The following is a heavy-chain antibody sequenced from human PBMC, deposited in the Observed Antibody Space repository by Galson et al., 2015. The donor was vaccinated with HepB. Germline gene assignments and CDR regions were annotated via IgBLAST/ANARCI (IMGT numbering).Heavy chain of an antibody. D-gene: IGHD1-1*01. Sequence: LRLSCAASGFTFSSYWMHWVRQVSGKGLVWVSRIRTDGSSTNYADSVKGRFTISRDNAKNTLYLQMNSLRAEDTAVYYCARGKGLERPDFDYWGQGILVTVSS. CDR2: IRTDGSST. CDR3: ARGKGLERPDFDY. J-gene: IGHJ4*02. CDR1: GFTFSSYW. V-gene: IGHV3-74*01.